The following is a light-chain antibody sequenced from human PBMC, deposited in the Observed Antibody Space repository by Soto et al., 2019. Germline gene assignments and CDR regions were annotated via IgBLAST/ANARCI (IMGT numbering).Light chain of an antibody. V-gene: IGLV2-14*01. CDR1: SSDVGGYNY. CDR2: DVS. J-gene: IGLJ2*01. CDR3: SSYTSSSTRVV. Sequence: QSVLTQPASVSGSPGQSITISCTGTSSDVGGYNYVSWYQQHPGKAPKLMIYDVSNRPSGVSNRFSGSKSGNTASLTISGLQAEDDADYYCSSYTSSSTRVVFGGGTKLTVL.